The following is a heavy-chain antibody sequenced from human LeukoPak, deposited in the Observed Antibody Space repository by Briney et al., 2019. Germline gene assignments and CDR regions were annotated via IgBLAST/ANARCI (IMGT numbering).Heavy chain of an antibody. CDR3: ARDSRRVGATGGSDS. CDR2: IKQDGTEK. CDR1: GFTVSDNN. V-gene: IGHV3-7*03. J-gene: IGHJ4*02. D-gene: IGHD1-26*01. Sequence: PGGSLRLSCAASGFTVSDNNMIWVRQAPGKGLEWVANIKQDGTEKNYVDSVKGRFIIPRDNAKNSLYLQLSSLRADDTAVYYCARDSRRVGATGGSDSWGQGTLVTVSS.